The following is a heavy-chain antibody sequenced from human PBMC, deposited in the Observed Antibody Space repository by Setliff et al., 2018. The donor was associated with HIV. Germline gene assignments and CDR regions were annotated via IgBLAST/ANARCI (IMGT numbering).Heavy chain of an antibody. CDR2: IYNSVTT. CDR1: GASVNYNT. CDR3: ARGRKKTLAVSGTRYFDF. D-gene: IGHD6-19*01. V-gene: IGHV4-4*08. J-gene: IGHJ4*02. Sequence: SETLSLTCSVSGASVNYNTWSWIRQAPGKGLQWIGFIYNSVTTNYNPSLKSRVTISIDTSKNQFSLKLTSVTAADMGVYYCARGRKKTLAVSGTRYFDFWGQGTLVTVSS.